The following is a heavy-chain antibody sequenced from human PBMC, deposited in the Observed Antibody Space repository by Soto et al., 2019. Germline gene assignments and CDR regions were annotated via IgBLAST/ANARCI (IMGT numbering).Heavy chain of an antibody. CDR1: GGTFSSYA. V-gene: IGHV1-69*13. CDR3: ARGQPHYSNYFGYGMDV. Sequence: GASVKVSCKASGGTFSSYAISWVRQAPGQGLEWMGGIIPIFGTANYAQKFQGRVTITADESTSTAYMELSSLRSEDTAVYYCARGQPHYSNYFGYGMDVWGQGTTVTVSS. CDR2: IIPIFGTA. D-gene: IGHD4-4*01. J-gene: IGHJ6*02.